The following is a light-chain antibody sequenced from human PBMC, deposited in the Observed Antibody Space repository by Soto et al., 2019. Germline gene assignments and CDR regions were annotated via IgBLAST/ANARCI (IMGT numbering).Light chain of an antibody. CDR2: GTS. Sequence: EIVLTQSPGTLSLSPGERATLSCRASQSVPRSYLAWYQQKPGQAPRLLIYGTSSRATGIPARFSGSGSGTDFTLTISSLEPEDFAVYYCQQYGSSITFGQGTRLEIK. V-gene: IGKV3-20*01. J-gene: IGKJ5*01. CDR3: QQYGSSIT. CDR1: QSVPRSY.